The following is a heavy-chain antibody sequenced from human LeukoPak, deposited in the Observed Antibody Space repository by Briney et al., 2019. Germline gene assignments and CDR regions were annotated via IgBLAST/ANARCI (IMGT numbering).Heavy chain of an antibody. CDR2: IHPSGTL. V-gene: IGHV4-31*03. Sequence: PSETLSLTCTVSWASFSSGDQYWNWIRQSPGKGLEWIGSIHPSGTLYNNPSLESRVTMSMDTSKNQFSLNLNSVTAADTAVYFCSRGLDSRKLGYWGQGTLVTVSS. CDR3: SRGLDSRKLGY. D-gene: IGHD3-22*01. CDR1: WASFSSGDQY. J-gene: IGHJ4*02.